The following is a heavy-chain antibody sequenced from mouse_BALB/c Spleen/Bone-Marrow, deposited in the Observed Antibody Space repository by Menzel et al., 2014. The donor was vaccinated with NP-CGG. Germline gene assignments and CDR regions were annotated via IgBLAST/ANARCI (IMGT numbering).Heavy chain of an antibody. J-gene: IGHJ2*01. CDR2: ISSGGSYT. CDR3: ARQGGYFDY. Sequence: EVKLVDSGGDLVKPGGSLKLSCAASGFTFSTYGMSWVRQTPDKRLEWVATISSGGSYTYYPDSVKGRFTISRDNAKNTLYLQMGSLKSEDTAMYYCARQGGYFDYWGQGTTLTVSS. V-gene: IGHV5-6*01. CDR1: GFTFSTYG.